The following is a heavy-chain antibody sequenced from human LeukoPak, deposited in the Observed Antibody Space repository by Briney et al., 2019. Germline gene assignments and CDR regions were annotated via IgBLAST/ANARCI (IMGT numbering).Heavy chain of an antibody. J-gene: IGHJ4*02. D-gene: IGHD3-22*01. CDR3: ARRDYYYDYN. CDR1: GGSISSYY. CDR2: IHYTGST. V-gene: IGHV4-59*08. Sequence: PSETLSLTCTVSGGSISSYYWSWIRQPPRKGLQWIGYIHYTGSTNYNPSLKSRVTISVNTSKNQFSLKLSSVTAADTAVYYCARRDYYYDYNWGQGTLVTVSS.